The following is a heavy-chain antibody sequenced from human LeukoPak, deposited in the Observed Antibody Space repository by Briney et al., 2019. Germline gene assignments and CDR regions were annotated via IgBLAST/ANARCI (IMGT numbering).Heavy chain of an antibody. J-gene: IGHJ4*02. CDR1: GFTFSSYS. V-gene: IGHV3-21*01. CDR2: ISSSSSYI. Sequence: PGGSLRLSCAASGFTFSSYSMNWVRQAPGKGLEWVSSISSSSSYIYYADSVKGRFTISRDNAKNSLYLQMNSLRAEDTAVYYCARGAGDAVTYYYDSSGVDYWGQGTLVTVSS. CDR3: ARGAGDAVTYYYDSSGVDY. D-gene: IGHD3-22*01.